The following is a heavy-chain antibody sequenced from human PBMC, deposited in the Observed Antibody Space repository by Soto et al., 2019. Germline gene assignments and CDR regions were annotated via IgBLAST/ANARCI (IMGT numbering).Heavy chain of an antibody. V-gene: IGHV3-30*03. CDR3: ARDLNVMVRGVIIGY. D-gene: IGHD3-10*01. CDR2: ISYDGSNK. CDR1: GFTFSSYG. Sequence: GGSLRLSCAASGFTFSSYGMHWVRQAPGKGLEWVAVISYDGSNKYYADSVKGRFTISRDNAKNTLYLQMNSLRAEDTAVYYCARDLNVMVRGVIIGYWGQGTLVTVSS. J-gene: IGHJ4*02.